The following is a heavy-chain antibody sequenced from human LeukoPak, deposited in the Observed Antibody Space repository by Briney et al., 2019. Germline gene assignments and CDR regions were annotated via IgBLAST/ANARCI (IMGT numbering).Heavy chain of an antibody. CDR2: ISSSSSYI. J-gene: IGHJ4*02. V-gene: IGHV3-21*01. CDR1: GFTFTTES. CDR3: ARDLDYGDYGLDY. D-gene: IGHD4-17*01. Sequence: PGGSLRLSCAASGFTFTTESMNWVRQAPGKGLEWVSSISSSSSYIYYADSVKGRFTISRDNAKNSLYLQMNSLRAEDTAVYYCARDLDYGDYGLDYWGQGTLVTVSS.